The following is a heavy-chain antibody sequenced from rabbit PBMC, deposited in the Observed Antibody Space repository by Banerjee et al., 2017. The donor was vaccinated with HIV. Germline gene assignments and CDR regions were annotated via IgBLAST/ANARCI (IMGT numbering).Heavy chain of an antibody. J-gene: IGHJ4*01. CDR2: IYAGVGDRA. V-gene: IGHV1S45*01. Sequence: QEQLGESGGDLVTPEGSLTLTCTASGFSCRSSYWICWVRQAPGKALEWIACIYAGVGDRAYYASWAKGRFTISKTSSTTVTLQMPSLTAADTATYFCARDKTDGGSGYAFGLWGPGTLVTVS. CDR3: ARDKTDGGSGYAFGL. CDR1: GFSCRSSYW. D-gene: IGHD8-1*01.